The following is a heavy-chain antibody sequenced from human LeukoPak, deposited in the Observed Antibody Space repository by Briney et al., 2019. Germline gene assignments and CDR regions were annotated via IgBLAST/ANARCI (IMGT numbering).Heavy chain of an antibody. CDR1: GFTFSSYA. D-gene: IGHD5-18*01. J-gene: IGHJ4*02. CDR3: AKHVGYSYGYYFDY. CDR2: ISSSGGST. Sequence: GGSLRLSCAASGFTFSSYAMSWVRQAPGKGLEWVSGISSSGGSTDYPDSVKGRFTISRDNSKNTLYLQMNSLRAEDTAVYYCAKHVGYSYGYYFDYWGQGTLVTVSS. V-gene: IGHV3-23*01.